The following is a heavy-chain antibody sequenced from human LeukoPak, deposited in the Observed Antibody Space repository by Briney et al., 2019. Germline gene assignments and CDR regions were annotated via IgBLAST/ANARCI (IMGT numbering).Heavy chain of an antibody. D-gene: IGHD1-26*01. J-gene: IGHJ4*02. CDR1: GFTFSSYA. CDR2: ISYDGSNK. V-gene: IGHV3-30-3*01. Sequence: PGGSLRLSCAASGFTFSSYAMHWVRQAPGKGLEWVAVISYDGSNKYYADSVKGRFTISRDNSKNTLYLQMNSLRAEDTAVYYCASRVGATGSFDYWGQGTLVTVSS. CDR3: ASRVGATGSFDY.